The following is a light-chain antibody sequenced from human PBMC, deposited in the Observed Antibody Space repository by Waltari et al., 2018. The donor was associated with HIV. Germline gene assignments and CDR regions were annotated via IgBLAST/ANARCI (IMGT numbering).Light chain of an antibody. CDR2: VVS. J-gene: IGLJ2*01. CDR3: SSYSSSTTYVV. V-gene: IGLV2-14*01. Sequence: QSALTQPASVSGSPGQSITISCTGTISHISGYNYVSWFQQHPGKAPTLLISVVSNRPSGVSNRFSVSKAGNTASLTISGLQAEDEGDYYCSSYSSSTTYVVFGGGTKLTVL. CDR1: ISHISGYNY.